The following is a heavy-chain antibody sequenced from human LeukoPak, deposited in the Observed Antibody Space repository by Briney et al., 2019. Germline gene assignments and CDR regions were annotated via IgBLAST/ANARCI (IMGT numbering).Heavy chain of an antibody. CDR2: VYYSGST. V-gene: IGHV4-38-2*01. CDR3: ARYCSSTSCYFFDP. J-gene: IGHJ5*02. Sequence: NSSETLSLTCAVSGYSIRSGYYWGWIRQPPGKGLEWIGYVYYSGSTNYNPSLKSRVTISVDTSKNQFSLKLSSVTAADTAVYYCARYCSSTSCYFFDPWGQGTLVTVSS. D-gene: IGHD2-2*01. CDR1: GYSIRSGYY.